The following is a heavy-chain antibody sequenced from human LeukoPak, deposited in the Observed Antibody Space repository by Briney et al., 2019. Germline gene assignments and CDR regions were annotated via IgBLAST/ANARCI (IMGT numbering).Heavy chain of an antibody. Sequence: SETLSLTCTVSGGSISSYYWSWIRQPPGKGLEWIGYIYYSGSTNYNPSLKSRVTISVDTSKNQFSLKLSSVTAADTAVYYCARDGHRIFGVVHFGWFDPWGQETLVTVSS. CDR3: ARDGHRIFGVVHFGWFDP. D-gene: IGHD3-3*01. CDR1: GGSISSYY. V-gene: IGHV4-59*01. CDR2: IYYSGST. J-gene: IGHJ5*02.